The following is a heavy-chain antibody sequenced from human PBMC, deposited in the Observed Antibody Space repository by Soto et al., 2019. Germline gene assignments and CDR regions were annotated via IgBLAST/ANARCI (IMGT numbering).Heavy chain of an antibody. CDR2: INHSGST. D-gene: IGHD3-10*01. CDR3: ARSLWFGLYYFDY. Sequence: ASETLSLTCAVYGGSFSGYYWSWIRQPPGKGLEWTGEINHSGSTNYNPSLKSRVTISVDTSKNQFSLKLSPVTAADTAVYYCARSLWFGLYYFDYWGQGTLVTVSS. CDR1: GGSFSGYY. V-gene: IGHV4-34*01. J-gene: IGHJ4*02.